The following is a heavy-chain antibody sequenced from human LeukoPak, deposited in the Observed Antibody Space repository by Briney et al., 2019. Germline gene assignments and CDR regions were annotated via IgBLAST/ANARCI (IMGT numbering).Heavy chain of an antibody. CDR1: GFTFSSYW. Sequence: GGSLRLSCAASGFTFSSYWMHWVRHAPGKGLVWVSRINSDGSSTSYADSVKGRFTISRDNAKNTLYLQMNSLRAEDTAVYYCAREITMVRGVTHDAFDIWGQGTMVTVSS. CDR2: INSDGSST. CDR3: AREITMVRGVTHDAFDI. D-gene: IGHD3-10*01. J-gene: IGHJ3*02. V-gene: IGHV3-74*01.